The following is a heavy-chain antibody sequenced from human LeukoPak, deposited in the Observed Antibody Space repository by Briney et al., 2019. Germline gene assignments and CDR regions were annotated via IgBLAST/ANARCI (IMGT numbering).Heavy chain of an antibody. Sequence: SETLPLTCTVSGCTVSRGPYHWNWIPQPPGKALEWIRYIYHSGSTNYNPSLKSRATISVATSKNQFSLKLSYVTAADTAVYYCARDEDYSGRDYYYVDVWGKGTTVTVSS. CDR1: GCTVSRGPYH. D-gene: IGHD2-15*01. CDR3: ARDEDYSGRDYYYVDV. J-gene: IGHJ6*03. V-gene: IGHV4-61*01. CDR2: IYHSGST.